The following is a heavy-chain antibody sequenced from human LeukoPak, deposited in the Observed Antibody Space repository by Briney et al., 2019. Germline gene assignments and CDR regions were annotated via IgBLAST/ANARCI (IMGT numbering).Heavy chain of an antibody. V-gene: IGHV3-33*01. CDR3: AVMGGEHLVLDY. Sequence: PGRSLRLSCAACGFTFSSYCRLWVRHAPAKGREGVAVIWYDGSNKYYADSVKGRFTISRDNSKTTLYLQMNSLRAEDTAVYYCAVMGGEHLVLDYWGQGTLVTVSS. D-gene: IGHD6-6*01. CDR1: GFTFSSYC. CDR2: IWYDGSNK. J-gene: IGHJ4*02.